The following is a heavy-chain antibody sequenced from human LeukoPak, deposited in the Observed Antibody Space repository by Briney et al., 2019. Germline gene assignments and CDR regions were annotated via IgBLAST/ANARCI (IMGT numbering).Heavy chain of an antibody. CDR2: ISSSGSTI. CDR1: GFTFTSYA. CDR3: ARDKLNADAFDI. V-gene: IGHV3-48*03. J-gene: IGHJ3*02. Sequence: GGSLRLSCAASGFTFTSYATTWVRQGPGRGLEWVSYISSSGSTIYYAGSVKGRFTISRDNAKNSLYLQMNSLRAEDTAVYYCARDKLNADAFDIWGQGTMVTVSS.